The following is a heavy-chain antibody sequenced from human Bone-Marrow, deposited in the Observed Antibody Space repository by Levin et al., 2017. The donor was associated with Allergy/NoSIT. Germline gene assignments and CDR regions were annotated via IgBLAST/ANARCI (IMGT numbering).Heavy chain of an antibody. CDR2: IWYDGVNR. D-gene: IGHD2-8*01. CDR3: AKDQKGYCNKYNCYEADY. V-gene: IGHV3-33*06. CDR1: GFTFGNYG. Sequence: HAGGSLRLSCEGSGFTFGNYGIHWVRQAPGKGLEWLTVIWYDGVNRDYADSVRGRFTASRDNSKSAAYLQMNSLSAEDTAIYYCAKDQKGYCNKYNCYEADYWGQGTQVTVSS. J-gene: IGHJ4*02.